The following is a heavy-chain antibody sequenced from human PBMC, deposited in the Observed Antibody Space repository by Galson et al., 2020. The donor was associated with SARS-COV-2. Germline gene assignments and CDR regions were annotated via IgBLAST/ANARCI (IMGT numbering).Heavy chain of an antibody. Sequence: SVKVSCKASGGTFSSYAISWVRQAPGQGFEWMGGIIPIFGTANYAQKFQGRVTITADESTSTAYMELSSLRSEDTAVYYCAGDGGYCSSTSCPYYYYYYMDVWGKGTTVTVSS. CDR3: AGDGGYCSSTSCPYYYYYYMDV. J-gene: IGHJ6*03. D-gene: IGHD2-2*01. CDR1: GGTFSSYA. CDR2: IIPIFGTA. V-gene: IGHV1-69*13.